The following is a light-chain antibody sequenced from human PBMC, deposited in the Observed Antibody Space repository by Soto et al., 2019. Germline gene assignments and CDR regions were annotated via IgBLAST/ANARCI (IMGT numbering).Light chain of an antibody. J-gene: IGLJ2*01. CDR2: QDS. Sequence: SYERAQPPSVSVSPGQTASMTCSGDKLGDKYACWYQQKPGQSPVLVIYQDSKRPSGIPERFSGSNSGNTATLTISGTQAMDEADYYCQAWDSSTAVFGGGTKLTVL. CDR1: KLGDKY. V-gene: IGLV3-1*01. CDR3: QAWDSSTAV.